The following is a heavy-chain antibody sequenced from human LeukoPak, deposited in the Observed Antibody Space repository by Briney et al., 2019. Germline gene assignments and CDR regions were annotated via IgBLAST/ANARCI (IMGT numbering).Heavy chain of an antibody. Sequence: SETLSLTCAVYGGSFGGYYWSWIRQPPGKGLEWIGEINHSGSTNYNPSLKSRVTMSVDTSKNQFSLKLSSVTAADTAVYYCARDRSLTVSGGYYYYDLDVWGQGTTVTVSS. CDR1: GGSFGGYY. J-gene: IGHJ6*02. CDR2: INHSGST. V-gene: IGHV4-34*01. D-gene: IGHD2-15*01. CDR3: ARDRSLTVSGGYYYYDLDV.